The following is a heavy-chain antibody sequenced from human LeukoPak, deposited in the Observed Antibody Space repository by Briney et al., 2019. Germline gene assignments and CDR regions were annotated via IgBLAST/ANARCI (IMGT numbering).Heavy chain of an antibody. V-gene: IGHV3-9*01. Sequence: GRSLRLSCAASGFTFGDYAMHWVRQAPGKGLEWVSGISWNSGSIAYADSVKGRFTISRDNAKNSLYLQMNSLRAEDTALYYCAKDIAVGGYNYGYGAIDYSGQGALVTVSS. J-gene: IGHJ4*02. D-gene: IGHD5-18*01. CDR2: ISWNSGSI. CDR1: GFTFGDYA. CDR3: AKDIAVGGYNYGYGAIDY.